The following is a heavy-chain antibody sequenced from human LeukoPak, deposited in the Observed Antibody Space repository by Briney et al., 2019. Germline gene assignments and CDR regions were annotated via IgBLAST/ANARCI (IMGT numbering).Heavy chain of an antibody. CDR1: GFSFTNYW. J-gene: IGHJ4*02. Sequence: GGSLRLSCAASGFSFTNYWMSWVRQAPGMGLEWVAIINQDGSERYYVDSVKGRFTASRDSAKNSLYLQMNSLRVEDTAVYYCARDKITGASTNDYWGQGTLVTVSS. CDR3: ARDKITGASTNDY. CDR2: INQDGSER. D-gene: IGHD1-14*01. V-gene: IGHV3-7*01.